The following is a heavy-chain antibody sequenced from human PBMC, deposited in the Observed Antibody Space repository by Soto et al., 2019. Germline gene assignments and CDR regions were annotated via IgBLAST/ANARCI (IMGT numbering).Heavy chain of an antibody. Sequence: EVQLVESGGGVVQPGGSLRLSCAASGFSLSNYGMHWVRQVPGEGLVWVSRIDRDGYSSTYAEPMKGRFTISRDNAKNTLYLQINSLRAEDTAVYYCARQPIGTVTPDYWGQGTLVTVSS. V-gene: IGHV3-74*01. J-gene: IGHJ4*02. D-gene: IGHD4-17*01. CDR1: GFSLSNYG. CDR3: ARQPIGTVTPDY. CDR2: IDRDGYSS.